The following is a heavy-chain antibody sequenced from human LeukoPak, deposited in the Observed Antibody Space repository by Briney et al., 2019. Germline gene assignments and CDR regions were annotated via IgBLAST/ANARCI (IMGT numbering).Heavy chain of an antibody. CDR1: GFTFSDYW. J-gene: IGHJ4*02. CDR3: ARILGGSSGYYLDC. CDR2: IKEDGSDK. Sequence: GGSLRLSCAASGFTFSDYWMSWVRQPPGKGLEWVANIKEDGSDKHKYYVDSVKGRFTISKDNAKNSLYLQMNTLRAEDTAVYYCARILGGSSGYYLDCWGQGTLVTVSS. D-gene: IGHD3-22*01. V-gene: IGHV3-7*01.